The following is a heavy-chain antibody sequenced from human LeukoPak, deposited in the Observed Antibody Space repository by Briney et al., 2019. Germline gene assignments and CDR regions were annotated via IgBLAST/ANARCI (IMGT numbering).Heavy chain of an antibody. CDR3: ARPGEGSPITGFDI. D-gene: IGHD3-16*01. Sequence: GESLKISCQGSGYSFTSYWIGWVRQMPGKGLGWMGLIYPGDSDTRYGPSFQGQVTISADKSISTAYLQWSRLNASDTAVYYCARPGEGSPITGFDIWGQGTMVTVSS. CDR2: IYPGDSDT. J-gene: IGHJ3*02. CDR1: GYSFTSYW. V-gene: IGHV5-51*01.